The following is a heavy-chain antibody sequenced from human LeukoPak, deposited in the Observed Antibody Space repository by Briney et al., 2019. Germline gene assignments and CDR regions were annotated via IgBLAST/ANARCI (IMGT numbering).Heavy chain of an antibody. J-gene: IGHJ4*02. CDR1: GYSFTSYW. V-gene: IGHV5-51*01. Sequence: GESLRISCKGSGYSFTSYWIGWVRQMPGKGLEWMGIIYPGDSDTRYSPSFQGQVTISADKSISTAYLQWSSLKASDTAMYYCARVKGAVTTKATLDYWGQGTLVTVSS. CDR3: ARVKGAVTTKATLDY. CDR2: IYPGDSDT. D-gene: IGHD4-11*01.